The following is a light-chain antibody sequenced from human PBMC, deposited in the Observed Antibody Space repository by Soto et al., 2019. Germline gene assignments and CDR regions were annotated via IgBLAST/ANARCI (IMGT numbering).Light chain of an antibody. Sequence: QSVLTQPPSASGTPGQRVTISCSGSTSNIGTNTVHWYQQFPGTAPKLLIYKIDQRPSGVPDRFSGSKSDTSASLAIGGLQSDDEADYYCAAWDDSLNGRVFGTGTKVTVL. J-gene: IGLJ1*01. CDR1: TSNIGTNT. V-gene: IGLV1-44*01. CDR3: AAWDDSLNGRV. CDR2: KID.